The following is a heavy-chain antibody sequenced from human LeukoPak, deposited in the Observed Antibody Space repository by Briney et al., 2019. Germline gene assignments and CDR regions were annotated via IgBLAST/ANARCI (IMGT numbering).Heavy chain of an antibody. D-gene: IGHD3-10*01. V-gene: IGHV1-69*13. Sequence: SVKVSCKASGGTFSSYAISWVRQAPGQGLEWMGGIIPIFGTANYAQKFQGRVTITADESTSTAYMELSSPRSEDTAVYYCARILPTGFGELWLDPWGQGTLVTVSS. CDR1: GGTFSSYA. CDR2: IIPIFGTA. J-gene: IGHJ5*02. CDR3: ARILPTGFGELWLDP.